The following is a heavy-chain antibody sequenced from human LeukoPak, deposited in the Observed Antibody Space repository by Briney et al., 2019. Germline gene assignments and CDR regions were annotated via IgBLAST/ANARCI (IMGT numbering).Heavy chain of an antibody. CDR1: GGSISSYY. J-gene: IGHJ6*03. CDR2: IYYSGST. CDR3: ARLAPSVVVPAAIRTYYYYYMDV. Sequence: PSETLSLTCTVSGGSISSYYWSWIRQPPGKGLEWIGYIYYSGSTNYNPSLKSRVTISVDTSKNQFSLKLSSVTAADTAVYYCARLAPSVVVPAAIRTYYYYYMDVWGKGTTVTVSS. V-gene: IGHV4-59*01. D-gene: IGHD2-2*02.